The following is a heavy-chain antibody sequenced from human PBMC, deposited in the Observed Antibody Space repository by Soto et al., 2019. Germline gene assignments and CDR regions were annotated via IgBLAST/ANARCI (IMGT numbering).Heavy chain of an antibody. V-gene: IGHV3-30-3*01. J-gene: IGHJ6*02. CDR3: ARDRPPRGYCSGGSCYLEGYYYYGMDV. D-gene: IGHD2-15*01. Sequence: QVQLVESGGGMVQPGRSLRLSCAASGFTFSSYAMHWVRQAPGKGLEWVAVISYDGSNKYYADSVKGRFTISRDNSKNTLYLQMNSLRAEDTAVYYCARDRPPRGYCSGGSCYLEGYYYYGMDVWGQGTTVTVSS. CDR2: ISYDGSNK. CDR1: GFTFSSYA.